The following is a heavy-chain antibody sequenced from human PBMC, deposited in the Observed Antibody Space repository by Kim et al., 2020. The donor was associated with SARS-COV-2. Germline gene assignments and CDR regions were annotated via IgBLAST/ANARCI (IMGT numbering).Heavy chain of an antibody. V-gene: IGHV3-30*04. CDR1: GFTFSSYA. J-gene: IGHJ4*02. Sequence: GWSLRLSCAASGFTFSSYAMHWVRQAPGKGREWVSVISYDGNNKYYIDSVKGRFTISRDDSKNTLYLQMSSLRAEDTAVYYCARAGAGYCSCGTCEYPVGEYWGQGTLVNVSS. CDR3: ARAGAGYCSCGTCEYPVGEY. CDR2: ISYDGNNK. D-gene: IGHD2-15*01.